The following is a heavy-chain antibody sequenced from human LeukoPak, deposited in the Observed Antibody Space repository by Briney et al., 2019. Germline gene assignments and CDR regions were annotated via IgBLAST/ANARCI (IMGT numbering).Heavy chain of an antibody. CDR3: AREGDHYYYGMDV. D-gene: IGHD1-26*01. CDR2: ISYDGSNK. J-gene: IGHJ6*02. Sequence: PGGSLRLSCAASGFTFSSYAMHWVRQAPGKGLEWVAVISYDGSNKYYADSVKGRFTISRDNSKNTLYLQMNSLRAEDTAVYYCAREGDHYYYGMDVWGQGTTVTVSS. V-gene: IGHV3-30-3*01. CDR1: GFTFSSYA.